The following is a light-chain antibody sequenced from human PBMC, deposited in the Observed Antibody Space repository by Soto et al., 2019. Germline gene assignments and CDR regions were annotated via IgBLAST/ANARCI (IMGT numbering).Light chain of an antibody. CDR2: DVS. V-gene: IGLV2-14*01. CDR3: SSYTGSSTLVV. J-gene: IGLJ2*01. CDR1: SSDIGSYNS. Sequence: QAVVTQPASVSGSPGQSITISCTGTSSDIGSYNSVSWYQQHPGKAPKLIIHDVSNRPSGVSYRFSGSKSGNTASLTISGLQTEDEADYYCSSYTGSSTLVVFGGGTKLTVL.